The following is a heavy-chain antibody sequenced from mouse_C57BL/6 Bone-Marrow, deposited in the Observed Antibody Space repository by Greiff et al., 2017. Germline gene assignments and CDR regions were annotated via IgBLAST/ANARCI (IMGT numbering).Heavy chain of an antibody. CDR3: ARGRQLRQRPYYFDY. CDR1: GYSFSSSW. CDR2: FYPGDGDT. D-gene: IGHD3-2*02. V-gene: IGHV1-82*01. J-gene: IGHJ2*01. Sequence: VQLQQSGPELVKPGASVKISCKASGYSFSSSWMNWVKQRPGKGLEWIGRFYPGDGDTNYNGKFKGKATLTADKSSSTAYMQLRSLTSEDSAVYFCARGRQLRQRPYYFDYWGQGTTLTVSS.